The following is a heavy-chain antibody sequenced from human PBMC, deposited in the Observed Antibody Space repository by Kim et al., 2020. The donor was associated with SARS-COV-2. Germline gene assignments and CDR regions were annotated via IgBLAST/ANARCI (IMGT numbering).Heavy chain of an antibody. CDR2: LSNTGNT. Sequence: SETLSLTCSVSGASISSHYWTWIRQPPGKGLAWIGLLSNTGNTNYNPSLKSRVTISIDPSEKEVSLKLSSVTAADTAVSFCSRIFSAWYAVDVRVQGTTV. CDR1: GASISSHY. CDR3: SRIFSAWYAVDV. D-gene: IGHD3-9*01. J-gene: IGHJ6*02. V-gene: IGHV4-59*11.